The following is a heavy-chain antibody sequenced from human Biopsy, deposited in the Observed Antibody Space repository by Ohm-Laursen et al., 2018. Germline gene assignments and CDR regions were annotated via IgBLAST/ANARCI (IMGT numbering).Heavy chain of an antibody. V-gene: IGHV4-61*01. Sequence: SETLSLTCTVSGDSVSSGSFYWTWIRQPPGQGLEYIGYIYDRGSTANHNPSLESRVTMSVDMPKNQFSLKLSSVTAADTAIYYCARGMRSGGWPYFDSWGQGTLVTVSS. D-gene: IGHD6-19*01. CDR1: GDSVSSGSFY. J-gene: IGHJ4*02. CDR2: IYDRGSTA. CDR3: ARGMRSGGWPYFDS.